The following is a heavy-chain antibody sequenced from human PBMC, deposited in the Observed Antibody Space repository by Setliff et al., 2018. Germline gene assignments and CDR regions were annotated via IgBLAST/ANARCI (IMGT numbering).Heavy chain of an antibody. CDR2: IGASGDRT. CDR1: TFTFSKYA. V-gene: IGHV3-23*01. J-gene: IGHJ6*02. CDR3: ARDGVSYAMDV. Sequence: GGSLRLSCVASTFTFSKYAITWVRQAPGKGLEWVSSIGASGDRTYYADSVRGRFTISRDNAKNSLYLQMNNLRAEDTALYSCARDGVSYAMDVWGHGTTVTVSS.